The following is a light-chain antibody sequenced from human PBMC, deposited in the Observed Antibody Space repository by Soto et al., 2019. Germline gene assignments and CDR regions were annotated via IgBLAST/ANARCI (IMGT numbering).Light chain of an antibody. V-gene: IGKV3-11*01. Sequence: IVLTQSTATLSLSPGKRATLSCRASQNISNSLSWYQQKPGQAPRLLIYDVSNRAAGIPAMFSGSGSGTDFTRTNSSLEPEDFAVYYCQQRSNWPRTFGRGTKVEIK. J-gene: IGKJ1*01. CDR1: QNISNS. CDR2: DVS. CDR3: QQRSNWPRT.